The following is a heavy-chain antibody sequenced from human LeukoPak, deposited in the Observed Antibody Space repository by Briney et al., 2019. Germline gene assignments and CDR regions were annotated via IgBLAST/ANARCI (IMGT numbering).Heavy chain of an antibody. CDR2: MNPNSGNT. CDR3: ARTAGCSGGSCYVGNYWFDP. J-gene: IGHJ5*02. D-gene: IGHD2-15*01. V-gene: IGHV1-8*02. Sequence: ASVKVSCKASGYTFTGYYMHWVRQATGQGLEWMGWMNPNSGNTGYAQKFQGRVTMTRNTSISTAYMELSSLRSEDTAVYYCARTAGCSGGSCYVGNYWFDPWGQGTLVTVSS. CDR1: GYTFTGYY.